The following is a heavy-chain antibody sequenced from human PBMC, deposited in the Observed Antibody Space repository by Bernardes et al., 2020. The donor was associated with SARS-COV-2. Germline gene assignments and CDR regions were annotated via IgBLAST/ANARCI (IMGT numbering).Heavy chain of an antibody. J-gene: IGHJ4*02. D-gene: IGHD4-17*01. CDR2: IHWHDEQ. Sequence: PTHTLTLTCSFSRFSGSTSGVGVGWIGHPPRKALERLAPIHWHDEQPFSPSLKSRPTITKSTSENQVVLTMTYMDPVDTATYSCAHRLDWSDYGFDYWGQGTVVTVSP. V-gene: IGHV2-5*01. CDR1: RFSGSTSGVG. CDR3: AHRLDWSDYGFDY.